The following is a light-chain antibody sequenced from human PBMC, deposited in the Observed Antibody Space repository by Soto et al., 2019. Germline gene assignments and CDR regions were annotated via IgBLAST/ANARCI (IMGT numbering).Light chain of an antibody. Sequence: QSVLTQPASVSGSPGQSITISCTGTSSDVGGYNYVSWYQQHPGKAPKLMIYDVSNRPSGVSNRFSGSKSGNTASLTISGHHAEDEADYYCSSYTSSSTVVFGGGTQLTVL. CDR2: DVS. CDR1: SSDVGGYNY. V-gene: IGLV2-14*01. J-gene: IGLJ2*01. CDR3: SSYTSSSTVV.